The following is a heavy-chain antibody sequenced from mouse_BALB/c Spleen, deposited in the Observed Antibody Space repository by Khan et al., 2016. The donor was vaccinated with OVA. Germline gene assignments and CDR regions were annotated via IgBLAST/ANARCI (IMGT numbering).Heavy chain of an antibody. J-gene: IGHJ2*01. CDR3: ARRGLRWDFDY. D-gene: IGHD1-1*01. CDR2: INPSTGYT. Sequence: QVQLQQSGAELAKPGASVKMSCKTSGYTFINYWLNWVKQRPGQGLEWIGYINPSTGYTEDNQKFKDKATLTADKSSSTAYMQLSSLTSEGSAVYDCARRGLRWDFDYWGQGTTLTVSS. V-gene: IGHV1-7*01. CDR1: GYTFINYW.